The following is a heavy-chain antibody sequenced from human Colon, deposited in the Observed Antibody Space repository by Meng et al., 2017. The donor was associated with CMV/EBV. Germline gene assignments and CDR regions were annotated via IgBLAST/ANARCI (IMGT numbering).Heavy chain of an antibody. D-gene: IGHD3-16*01. CDR1: GFTFSSNY. CDR2: IHSGGST. CDR3: ARDLVGGWADY. Sequence: GGSLRLSCAASGFTFSSNYMSWVRQAPGKGLEWVSVIHSGGSTYYADSVKGRFTITRDNSKNTLYLQMNSWRAEDPAVYYCARDLVGGWADYWGQGTLVTVSS. J-gene: IGHJ4*02. V-gene: IGHV3-66*02.